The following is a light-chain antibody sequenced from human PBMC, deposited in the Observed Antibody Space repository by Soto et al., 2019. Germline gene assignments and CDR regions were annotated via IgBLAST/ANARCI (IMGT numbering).Light chain of an antibody. V-gene: IGKV1-12*01. CDR3: QQANSYPPLT. CDR1: HTINRW. Sequence: DIQMTQSPSSVSASVGDRVTITCRASHTINRWLAWYQQKPGKAPKLLIYAASSLQSGVPSRFSGSGSGTDFTLTISSLQPEDFATYYCQQANSYPPLTFGGGTKVDIK. J-gene: IGKJ4*01. CDR2: AAS.